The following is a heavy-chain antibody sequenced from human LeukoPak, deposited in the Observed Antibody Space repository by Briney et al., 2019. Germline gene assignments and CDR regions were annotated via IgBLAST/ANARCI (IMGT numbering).Heavy chain of an antibody. J-gene: IGHJ4*02. CDR3: ARDELYDEDSSGYYLHY. V-gene: IGHV4-61*02. CDR2: IYTSGST. Sequence: SEPLSLTCTVSGGSISSGSYYWSWIRQPAGKGLVWIGRIYTSGSTNYNPSLKSRVTISVDTSKNQFSLKLSSVTAADTAVYYCARDELYDEDSSGYYLHYWGQGTLVTVSS. CDR1: GGSISSGSYY. D-gene: IGHD3-22*01.